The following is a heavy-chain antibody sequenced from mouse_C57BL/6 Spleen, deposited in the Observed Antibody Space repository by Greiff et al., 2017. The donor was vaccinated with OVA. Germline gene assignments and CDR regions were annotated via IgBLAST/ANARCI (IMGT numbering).Heavy chain of an antibody. J-gene: IGHJ1*03. CDR1: GFNVKDYY. D-gene: IGHD1-1*01. V-gene: IGHV14-2*01. CDR3: ARGYYYGSSYGWYFDV. Sequence: EVHLVESGAELVKPGASVKLSCTASGFNVKDYYMHWVKQRTEQGLEWIGRIDPEDGETKYAPKFQGKATITADTSSNTAYLQLSSLTSEDTAVYYCARGYYYGSSYGWYFDVWGTGTTVTVSS. CDR2: IDPEDGET.